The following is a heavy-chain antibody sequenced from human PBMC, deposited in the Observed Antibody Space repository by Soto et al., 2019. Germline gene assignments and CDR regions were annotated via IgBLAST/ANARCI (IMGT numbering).Heavy chain of an antibody. CDR2: IKSKSDGETA. J-gene: IGHJ4*02. D-gene: IGHD3-22*01. Sequence: PGESRRLSWRTSGFTFTNALMNWGGVTAGNGLEWVGRIKSKSDGETAEYAAPVKGRFIISRDDSTDTLYLEMNNLTSEDSAVYYCTTIVLVPFDHWGQGVLVTVSS. V-gene: IGHV3-15*01. CDR1: GFTFTNAL. CDR3: TTIVLVPFDH.